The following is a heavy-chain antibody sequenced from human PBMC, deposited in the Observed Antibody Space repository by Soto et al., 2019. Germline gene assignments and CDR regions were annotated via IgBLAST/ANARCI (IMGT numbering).Heavy chain of an antibody. V-gene: IGHV4-30-4*01. J-gene: IGHJ4*02. CDR1: GGSISSGDYY. Sequence: SETLSLTCTVSGGSISSGDYYWSWIRQPPGKGLEWIGYIYYSGSTYYNASLKSRVTISVDTSKNQFSLKLSSVTAADTAVYYWARRGYSGDENLDYWGQGTLVTVSS. D-gene: IGHD5-12*01. CDR3: ARRGYSGDENLDY. CDR2: IYYSGST.